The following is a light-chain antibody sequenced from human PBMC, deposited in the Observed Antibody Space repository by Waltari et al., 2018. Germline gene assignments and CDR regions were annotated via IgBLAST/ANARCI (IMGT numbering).Light chain of an antibody. CDR2: EVS. CDR1: SIDVGSLNL. CDR3: CSYAGSSTSLYV. J-gene: IGLJ1*01. V-gene: IGLV2-23*02. Sequence: QSALTLPASVSGSTCQTITFSCTGTSIDVGSLNLVNWYQQHPGKAPKLMIYEVSKGPSGVSNRFSGSKSGNTASLTISGLQAEDEADYYCCSYAGSSTSLYVFGTGTKVTVL.